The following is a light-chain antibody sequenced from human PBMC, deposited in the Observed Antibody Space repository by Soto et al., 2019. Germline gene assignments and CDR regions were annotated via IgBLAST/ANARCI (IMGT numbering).Light chain of an antibody. CDR1: QSIGSW. CDR3: QQYNSYSRT. J-gene: IGKJ1*01. CDR2: KAS. Sequence: DIQMTQSPSILSASVGDRVTITCRASQSIGSWVAWYQQKPGRAPNLLIHKASHLESGVPSRFSGSGSGTEFTLTISSLQPGDFATYYCQQYNSYSRTFGQGTKVDIK. V-gene: IGKV1-5*03.